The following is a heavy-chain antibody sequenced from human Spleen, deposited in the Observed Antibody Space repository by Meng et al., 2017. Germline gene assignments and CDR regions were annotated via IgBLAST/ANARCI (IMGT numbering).Heavy chain of an antibody. CDR1: GGPFSGYY. CDR3: ARNRCSGGSCP. CDR2: INHSGST. Sequence: QLHAWGLGLLTPSETLSLTCAVYGGPFSGYYWSWIRQPPGKGLEWIGEINHSGSTNYNPSLKSRVTISGDTSKNQFSLKLSSVTAADTAVYYCARNRCSGGSCPWGQGTLVTVSS. J-gene: IGHJ5*02. V-gene: IGHV4-34*01. D-gene: IGHD2-15*01.